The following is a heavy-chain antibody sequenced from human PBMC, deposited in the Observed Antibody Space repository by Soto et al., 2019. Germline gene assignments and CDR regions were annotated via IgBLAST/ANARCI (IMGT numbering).Heavy chain of an antibody. CDR2: IYYSGNT. CDR1: VFSISTGCYY. CDR3: ASYSIYGMEV. D-gene: IGHD2-21*01. V-gene: IGHV4-30-4*08. J-gene: IGHJ6*01. Sequence: PSSTXSLTCTVSVFSISTGCYYLSWMRQPPGKGLEWIGNIYYSGNTYYNPSLKSRLIISIDTSKNHFSLKVGSVTDADTAVYYCASYSIYGMEVWGQGTTV.